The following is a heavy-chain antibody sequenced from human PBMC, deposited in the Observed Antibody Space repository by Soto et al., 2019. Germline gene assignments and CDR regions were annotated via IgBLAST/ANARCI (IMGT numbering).Heavy chain of an antibody. Sequence: SLRLSCTSSGFTFGDYAMSWFRQAPGKGLEWVGFIRSKAYGGTTEYAASVKGRFTISRDDSKSIAYLQMNSLKTEDTAVYYCTRGFSSSWYTNWFDPWGQGTLVTVSS. V-gene: IGHV3-49*03. J-gene: IGHJ5*02. D-gene: IGHD6-13*01. CDR1: GFTFGDYA. CDR3: TRGFSSSWYTNWFDP. CDR2: IRSKAYGGTT.